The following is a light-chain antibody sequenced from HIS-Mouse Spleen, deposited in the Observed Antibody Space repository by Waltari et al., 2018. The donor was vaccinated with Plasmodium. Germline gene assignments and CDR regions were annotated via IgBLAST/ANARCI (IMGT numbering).Light chain of an antibody. V-gene: IGLV2-23*03. J-gene: IGLJ2*01. CDR3: CSYAGSSTFVV. CDR1: SSDVGSYNL. CDR2: EGS. Sequence: QSALTQPASVSGSPGQSITISCTGTSSDVGSYNLVSWYPQHPGKAPKLMIYEGSKRPPGVSNRFSGSKSGNTASLTISGLQAEDEADYYCCSYAGSSTFVVFGGGTKLTVL.